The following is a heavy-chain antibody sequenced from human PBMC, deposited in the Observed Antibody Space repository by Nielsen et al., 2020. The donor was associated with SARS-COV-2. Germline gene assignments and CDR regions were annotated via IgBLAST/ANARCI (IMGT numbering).Heavy chain of an antibody. D-gene: IGHD5-12*01. CDR3: ARGTSQDIVATTQTYYFDY. CDR2: INHSGST. Sequence: GSLRLSCAVYGGSFSGYYWSWIRQPPGKGLEWIGEINHSGSTNYNPSLKSRVTISVDTSKNQFSLKLSSVTAADTAVYYCARGTSQDIVATTQTYYFDYWGQGTLVTVSS. CDR1: GGSFSGYY. V-gene: IGHV4-34*01. J-gene: IGHJ4*02.